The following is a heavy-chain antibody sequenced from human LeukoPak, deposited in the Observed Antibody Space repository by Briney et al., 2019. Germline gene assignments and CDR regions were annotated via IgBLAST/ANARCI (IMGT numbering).Heavy chain of an antibody. D-gene: IGHD3-10*01. CDR3: ARRLGYYGPVDY. Sequence: SETLSLTCTVSGGSITSSTFCWGWIRQSPGEGLEWVGNIFYSGTTYYNPSLKSRVTISVDTSKNQFSLTLSSVTAADTAVYFCARRLGYYGPVDYWGQGTLVTVSS. V-gene: IGHV4-39*01. CDR2: IFYSGTT. J-gene: IGHJ4*02. CDR1: GGSITSSTFC.